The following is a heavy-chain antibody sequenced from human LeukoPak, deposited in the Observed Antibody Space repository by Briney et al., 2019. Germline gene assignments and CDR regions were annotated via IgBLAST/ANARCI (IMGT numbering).Heavy chain of an antibody. D-gene: IGHD2-2*01. V-gene: IGHV3-74*01. J-gene: IGHJ4*02. CDR3: ARICSTTDCLISA. CDR2: ISTDGSYT. CDR1: GFTFSGYW. Sequence: GGSLRLSCAASGFTFSGYWMHWVRHAPGKGLVWVARISTDGSYTSYADCVKGRFTISRDNTKNTVYLQMSSLRAEDTAIYYCARICSTTDCLISAWGQGTLVTVSS.